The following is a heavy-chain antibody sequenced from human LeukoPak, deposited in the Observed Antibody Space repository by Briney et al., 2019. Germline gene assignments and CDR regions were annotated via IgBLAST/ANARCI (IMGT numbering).Heavy chain of an antibody. CDR3: AREVESWFGDLLSYFDS. J-gene: IGHJ4*02. V-gene: IGHV4-4*07. CDR1: GGSISSYF. CDR2: VYHHGNT. Sequence: SETLSLTCSVSGGSISSYFWSWIRQPAGKGLEWIGTVYHHGNTYFNPSLMSRVTISLDTSKNQFSLRLTSVTAADTAKYYCAREVESWFGDLLSYFDSWGQGIQVIVSS. D-gene: IGHD3-10*01.